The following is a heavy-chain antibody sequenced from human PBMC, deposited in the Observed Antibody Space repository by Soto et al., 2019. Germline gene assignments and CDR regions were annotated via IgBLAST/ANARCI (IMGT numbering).Heavy chain of an antibody. Sequence: ASLKLSCKASGYSFTIYYMHWVRQAPGQGLEWMGIINPSGGSTSYAQKFQGRVTMTRDTSTSTVYMELSSLRSEDTAVYYCARVLEWLFPPDYWGQGTLVTVSS. D-gene: IGHD3-3*01. CDR1: GYSFTIYY. CDR3: ARVLEWLFPPDY. V-gene: IGHV1-46*03. J-gene: IGHJ4*02. CDR2: INPSGGST.